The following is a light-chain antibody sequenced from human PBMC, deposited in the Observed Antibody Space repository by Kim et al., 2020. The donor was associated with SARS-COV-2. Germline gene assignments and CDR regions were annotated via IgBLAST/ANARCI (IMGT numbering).Light chain of an antibody. CDR2: GAS. Sequence: EIMVTHSPATLSVSPGERATLSCRASQSVSSNLAWYQHKPGQAPRLVIYGASTRATGIPDRFSGSGSGTEFTLTISSLQSEDFAVYYCQQYNKWPNTFGQGTKLEI. J-gene: IGKJ2*01. V-gene: IGKV3-15*01. CDR3: QQYNKWPNT. CDR1: QSVSSN.